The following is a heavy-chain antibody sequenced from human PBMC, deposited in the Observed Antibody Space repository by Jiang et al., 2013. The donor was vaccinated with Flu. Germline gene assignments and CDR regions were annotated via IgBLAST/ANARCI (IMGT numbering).Heavy chain of an antibody. D-gene: IGHD5-18*01. J-gene: IGHJ6*03. CDR3: AKAQGYSYGYWDMDV. V-gene: IGHV3-30*02. Sequence: KGRFTISRDNSKNTLYLQMNSLRAEDTAVYYCAKAQGYSYGYWDMDVWGKGTTVTVSS.